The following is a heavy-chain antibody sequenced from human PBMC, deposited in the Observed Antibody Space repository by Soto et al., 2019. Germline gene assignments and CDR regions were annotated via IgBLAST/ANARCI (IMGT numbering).Heavy chain of an antibody. Sequence: QVQLVQSGAEVKKPGASVKVSCKASGYTFTSYGISWVRQAPGQGLEWMGWINPYNGNTNYAQKLQGRVTMTTDTCTNAAYMELRSVRSDDTAVYYCARDWFGIEYWGQGTLVTVSS. CDR1: GYTFTSYG. V-gene: IGHV1-18*01. D-gene: IGHD3-16*01. J-gene: IGHJ4*02. CDR3: ARDWFGIEY. CDR2: INPYNGNT.